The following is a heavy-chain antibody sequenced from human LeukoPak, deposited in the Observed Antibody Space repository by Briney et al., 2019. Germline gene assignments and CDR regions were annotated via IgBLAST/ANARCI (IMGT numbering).Heavy chain of an antibody. CDR2: IWYDGSNK. CDR3: ARDFFSGSYYYFDY. CDR1: GFTFSSYG. V-gene: IGHV3-33*01. D-gene: IGHD1-26*01. J-gene: IGHJ4*02. Sequence: GGSLRLSCAASGFTFSSYGMHWVRQAPGKGLEWVAVIWYDGSNKYYADSVKGRFTISRDNSKNTVYLQMNSLRAEDTAVYYCARDFFSGSYYYFDYWGQGTLVTVSS.